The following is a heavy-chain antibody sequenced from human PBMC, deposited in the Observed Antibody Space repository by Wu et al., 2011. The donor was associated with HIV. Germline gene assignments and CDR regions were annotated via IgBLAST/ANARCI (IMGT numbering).Heavy chain of an antibody. CDR1: GYRFTKYR. D-gene: IGHD6-19*01. J-gene: IGHJ4*02. CDR3: ARGSVAGRIFDF. CDR2: IYPEDSDT. V-gene: IGHV5-51*01. Sequence: VQLVQSGGEVKKPGESLKISCKASGYRFTKYRIGWARQVPGKRLEWMGAIYPEDSDTRYAPTFQGQVTISADPSVNTAFLQWSSLRASDTALYYCARGSVAGRIFDFWGQGTQVIVSS.